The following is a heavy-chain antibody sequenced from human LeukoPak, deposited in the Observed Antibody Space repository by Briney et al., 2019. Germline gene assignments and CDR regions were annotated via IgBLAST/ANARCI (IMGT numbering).Heavy chain of an antibody. V-gene: IGHV4-59*01. Sequence: PSETLSLTCTVSGGSMSSYYWSWIRQPPGKGLEWIGYIYYSGTTKYNPSPKSRLTMSVDTSENQYSLRLSSVTAADTAVYYCARGSIFGVSINWFDPWGQGTLVTVSS. CDR2: IYYSGTT. D-gene: IGHD3-3*01. CDR3: ARGSIFGVSINWFDP. J-gene: IGHJ5*02. CDR1: GGSMSSYY.